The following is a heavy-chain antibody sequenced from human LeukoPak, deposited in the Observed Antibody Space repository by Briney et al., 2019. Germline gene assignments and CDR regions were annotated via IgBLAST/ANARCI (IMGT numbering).Heavy chain of an antibody. D-gene: IGHD3-22*01. CDR3: ARGGYDSSGYDS. Sequence: SQTLSLTCTVSGGSISSGGYSWSWIRQHPGKGLEWIGYIYYSGSTYYNPSLKSRVTISVDTSKNQFSLKLSSVTAADTAVYYCARGGYDSSGYDSWGQGTLVTVSS. CDR2: IYYSGST. CDR1: GGSISSGGYS. V-gene: IGHV4-31*03. J-gene: IGHJ4*02.